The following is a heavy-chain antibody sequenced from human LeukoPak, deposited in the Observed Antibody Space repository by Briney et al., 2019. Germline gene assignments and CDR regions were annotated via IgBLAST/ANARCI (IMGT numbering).Heavy chain of an antibody. D-gene: IGHD1-14*01. V-gene: IGHV3-30*18. CDR2: ISYDGSNK. CDR1: GFTFSSYG. J-gene: IGHJ4*02. CDR3: AKDRNALGLPGDPPAY. Sequence: SGGSLRLSCAASGFTFSSYGVHWVRQAPGKGLEWVAVISYDGSNKYYADSVKGRFTIFRDNSKNTLYLQMNSLRAEDTAVYYCAKDRNALGLPGDPPAYWGQGTLVTVSS.